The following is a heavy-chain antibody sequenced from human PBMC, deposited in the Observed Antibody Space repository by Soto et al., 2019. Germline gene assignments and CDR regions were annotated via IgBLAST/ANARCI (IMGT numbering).Heavy chain of an antibody. CDR3: ARDWVAQRAYWWFDP. J-gene: IGHJ5*02. D-gene: IGHD3-16*01. Sequence: PGGSLSLSCAASGLNFRSYAMSWVRQDPGKGLEWVSAMNDSGGHTYYADSVKGRFTISRDNSKNTLFLQMNSLRAEDTAVYYCARDWVAQRAYWWFDPWGQGTLVTVSS. CDR2: MNDSGGHT. CDR1: GLNFRSYA. V-gene: IGHV3-23*01.